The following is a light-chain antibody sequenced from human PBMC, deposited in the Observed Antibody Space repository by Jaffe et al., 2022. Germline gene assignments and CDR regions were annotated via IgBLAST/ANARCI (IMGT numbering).Light chain of an antibody. J-gene: IGLJ1*01. Sequence: QSALTQPRSVSGSPGESVTISCTGTSSDIGAYNYVSWYQQHPGKAPKIVIYDVTKRPSGVPDRFSGSRSGNTASLTISWLQAEDEADYYCCSFAGAYTHYVFGSGTEVTVV. CDR3: CSFAGAYTHYV. V-gene: IGLV2-11*01. CDR2: DVT. CDR1: SSDIGAYNY.